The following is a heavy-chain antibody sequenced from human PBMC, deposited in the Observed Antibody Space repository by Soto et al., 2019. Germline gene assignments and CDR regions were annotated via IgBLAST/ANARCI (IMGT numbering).Heavy chain of an antibody. J-gene: IGHJ5*02. CDR3: ATTPHGWSRTNFDP. Sequence: EVQLLESGGGLVQPGGSLRLSCAASGFTFSSYAMSWVRQAPGKGLEWGSAISGSGGSTYYADSVKGRFTISRDNSKNTRYLQMNSLRAEDTAVYYCATTPHGWSRTNFDPWGQGTLVTVSS. V-gene: IGHV3-23*01. CDR1: GFTFSSYA. D-gene: IGHD6-19*01. CDR2: ISGSGGST.